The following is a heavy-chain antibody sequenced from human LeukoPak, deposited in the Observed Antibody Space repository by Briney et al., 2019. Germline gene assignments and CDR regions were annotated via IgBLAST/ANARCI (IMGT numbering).Heavy chain of an antibody. V-gene: IGHV1-8*01. J-gene: IGHJ6*03. CDR3: ARKGPANYYYYYMDV. CDR1: GYTFTSYD. CDR2: MNPNSGNT. Sequence: ASVKVSCKASGYTFTSYDLNWVRQATGQALEWMGWMNPNSGNTGYAPKFQGRVTMIRNTTISTAYMELSSLRSEDTAVYYCARKGPANYYYYYMDVWGKGTSVTVSS. D-gene: IGHD2-2*01.